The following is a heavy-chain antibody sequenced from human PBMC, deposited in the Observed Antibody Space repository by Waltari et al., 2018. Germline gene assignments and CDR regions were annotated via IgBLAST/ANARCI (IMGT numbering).Heavy chain of an antibody. D-gene: IGHD1-7*01. J-gene: IGHJ4*02. V-gene: IGHV4-61*09. CDR1: GGSISSGSYY. Sequence: QVQLQESGPGLVKPSQTLSLTCTVSGGSISSGSYYWSWIRQPAGKGLEWIGYIYTSGSTNYTPSLKSRVTISVDTSKNQFSLKLSAVTAADTAVYYCARVVRVWNYGVGYYFDYWGQGTLVTVSS. CDR3: ARVVRVWNYGVGYYFDY. CDR2: IYTSGST.